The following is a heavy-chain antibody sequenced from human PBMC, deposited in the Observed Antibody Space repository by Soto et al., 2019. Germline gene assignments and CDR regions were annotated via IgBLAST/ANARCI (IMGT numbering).Heavy chain of an antibody. CDR1: GYSFTSYW. J-gene: IGHJ6*02. CDR3: ARQNIFSDGSGRDYYYGMDV. Sequence: PGESLKISCKGSGYSFTSYWIGWVRQMPGKGLEWMGIIYPGDSDTRYSPSFQGQVTISADKSISTAYLQWSSLKASDTAMYYCARQNIFSDGSGRDYYYGMDVWGQGTTVNVSS. D-gene: IGHD3-10*01. CDR2: IYPGDSDT. V-gene: IGHV5-51*01.